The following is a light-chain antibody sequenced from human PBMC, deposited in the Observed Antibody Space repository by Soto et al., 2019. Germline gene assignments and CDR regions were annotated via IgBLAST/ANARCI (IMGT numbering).Light chain of an antibody. J-gene: IGKJ5*01. Sequence: EIVLTQSPGTLSLSPGERATLSCGANQSVTSNYLAWYQQKPGQAPRLLIYGASRRATGIPARFSGSGSGTEFTLTISSLQSEDFAVYYCQQYNNWPPITFGQGTRLEIK. CDR2: GAS. CDR3: QQYNNWPPIT. V-gene: IGKV3D-15*01. CDR1: QSVTSN.